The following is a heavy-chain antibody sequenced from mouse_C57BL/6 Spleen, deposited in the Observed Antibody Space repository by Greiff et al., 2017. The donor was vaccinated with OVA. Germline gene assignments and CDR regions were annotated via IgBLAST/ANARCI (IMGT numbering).Heavy chain of an antibody. J-gene: IGHJ4*01. Sequence: QVQLQQSGAELVKPGASVKMSCKASGYTFTSYWITWVKQRPGQGLEWIGDIYPGSGSTNYNEKFKSKATLTVDTSSSTAYMLLSSLTSEDSAVYYCARGYYYGSGDAMDYWGQGTSVTVSS. CDR3: ARGYYYGSGDAMDY. D-gene: IGHD1-1*01. V-gene: IGHV1-55*01. CDR2: IYPGSGST. CDR1: GYTFTSYW.